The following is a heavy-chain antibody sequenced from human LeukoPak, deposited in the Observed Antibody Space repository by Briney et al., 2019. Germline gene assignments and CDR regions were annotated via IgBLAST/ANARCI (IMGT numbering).Heavy chain of an antibody. CDR2: ISGSGGGT. CDR3: ARGERGLYCSSTSCYPVL. V-gene: IGHV3-23*01. D-gene: IGHD2-2*01. CDR1: GFTFSSYA. J-gene: IGHJ4*02. Sequence: GSLRLSCAASGFTFSSYAMSWVRQPPGKGLEWVSSISGSGGGTYYADSVKGRFTISRDKSKNTLYLQMNSLRAEDTAVYYCARGERGLYCSSTSCYPVLGGQGTLVTVSS.